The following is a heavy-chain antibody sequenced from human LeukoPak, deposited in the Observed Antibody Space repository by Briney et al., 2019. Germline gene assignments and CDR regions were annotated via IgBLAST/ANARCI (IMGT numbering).Heavy chain of an antibody. CDR3: ARKYYDYVWGSYRSYYFDY. CDR1: GYSFTSYW. CDR2: IYPGDSDT. V-gene: IGHV5-51*01. J-gene: IGHJ4*02. D-gene: IGHD3-16*02. Sequence: GESLKISCEGSGYSFTSYWIGWVRQKPGKGLEWMGIIYPGDSDTRYSPSFQGQVTISADKSINTAYLQWSSLKASDTAMYYCARKYYDYVWGSYRSYYFDYWGQGTLVTVSS.